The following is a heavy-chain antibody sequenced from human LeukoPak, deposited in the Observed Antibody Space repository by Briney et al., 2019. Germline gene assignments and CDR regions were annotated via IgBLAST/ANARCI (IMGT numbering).Heavy chain of an antibody. CDR1: GFTFSSSG. CDR3: ALLATVTTAGAFDI. Sequence: AGSLRLSCAASGFTFSSSGMHWVRQAPGKGREWVAVISYDGSNKYYADSVKGRFTISRDTSKNTLYLQMNSLRAEDTAVYYCALLATVTTAGAFDIWGQGTMVSVSS. CDR2: ISYDGSNK. V-gene: IGHV3-30*03. D-gene: IGHD4-17*01. J-gene: IGHJ3*02.